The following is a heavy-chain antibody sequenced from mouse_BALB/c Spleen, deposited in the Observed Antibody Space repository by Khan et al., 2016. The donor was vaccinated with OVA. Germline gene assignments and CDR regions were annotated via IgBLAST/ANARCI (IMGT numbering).Heavy chain of an antibody. CDR3: SRGGYSSLAY. CDR1: GYAFNNYM. J-gene: IGHJ3*01. V-gene: IGHV1-54*01. CDR2: INPGSGGT. Sequence: QVQLQQSGAELVRPGTSVKVSCKASGYAFNNYMLEWVKQRPGQGLEWIGVINPGSGGTNYNEKCKGKATLTADKSYNTDYMQLSSLTSDDSAVYFCSRGGYSSLAYWGQGTLVTVAA. D-gene: IGHD1-1*01.